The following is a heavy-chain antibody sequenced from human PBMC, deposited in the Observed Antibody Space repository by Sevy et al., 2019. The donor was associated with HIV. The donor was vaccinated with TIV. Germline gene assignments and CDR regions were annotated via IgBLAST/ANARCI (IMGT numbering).Heavy chain of an antibody. CDR3: AKTGRVGLGNWLDP. D-gene: IGHD3-16*01. V-gene: IGHV1-69*13. J-gene: IGHJ5*02. Sequence: ASVKVSCKASGGTFNNYAISWVRQAPGQGLEWMGGIISIFGTTNYAQKFQGRVTITADESTKTAYMVLSSLRSEDTAMYYCAKTGRVGLGNWLDPWGQGTLVTVSS. CDR1: GGTFNNYA. CDR2: IISIFGTT.